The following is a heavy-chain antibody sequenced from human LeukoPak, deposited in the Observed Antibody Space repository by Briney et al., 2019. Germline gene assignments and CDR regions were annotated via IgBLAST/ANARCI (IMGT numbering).Heavy chain of an antibody. D-gene: IGHD2-2*01. V-gene: IGHV3-74*01. CDR2: INSDGSST. Sequence: GGTLRLSCAASGVTFSRYWMHWVRQAPGKGLGGVSGINSDGSSTTYADSVKGGFTISRDNAKNTLYVQMNSLRAEDTAVYYCARSPCTSTIFSGYFDYWGQGTLVTVSS. CDR3: ARSPCTSTIFSGYFDY. J-gene: IGHJ4*02. CDR1: GVTFSRYW.